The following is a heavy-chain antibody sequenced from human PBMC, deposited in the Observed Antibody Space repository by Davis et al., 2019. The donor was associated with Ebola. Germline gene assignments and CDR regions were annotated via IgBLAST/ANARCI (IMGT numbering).Heavy chain of an antibody. CDR3: ARHLYYYDSSGYGMADAFDI. V-gene: IGHV4-59*08. CDR2: IYYSGST. D-gene: IGHD3-22*01. J-gene: IGHJ3*02. Sequence: SETLSLTCTVSGGSISSYYWSRIRQPPGKGLEWIGYIYYSGSTNYNPSLKSRVTISVDTSKNQFSLKLSSVTAADTAVYYCARHLYYYDSSGYGMADAFDIWGQGTMVTVSS. CDR1: GGSISSYY.